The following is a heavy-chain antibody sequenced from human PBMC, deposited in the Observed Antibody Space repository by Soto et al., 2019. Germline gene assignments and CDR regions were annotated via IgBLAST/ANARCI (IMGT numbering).Heavy chain of an antibody. CDR1: GYTFTGYY. V-gene: IGHV1-2*04. J-gene: IGHJ4*02. D-gene: IGHD6-13*01. CDR2: INPNSGGT. CDR3: ARDLWEGIAAAGTGGFDY. Sequence: ASVKVSCKASGYTFTGYYMHWVRQAPGQGLEWMGWINPNSGGTNYAQKFQGWVTMTRDTSISTAYMELSRLRSDDTAVYYCARDLWEGIAAAGTGGFDYWGQGTLVTVSS.